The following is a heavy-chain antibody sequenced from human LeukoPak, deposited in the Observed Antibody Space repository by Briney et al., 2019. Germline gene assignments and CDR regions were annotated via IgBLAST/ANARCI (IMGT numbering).Heavy chain of an antibody. CDR3: ARDQYYYDSSGYPPGY. Sequence: GGSLRLSCAASGFTFSSHSMNWVRQAPGKGLEWVSYISSSSSTIYYADSVKGRFTISRDNAKNSLYLQMNSLRAEDTAVYYCARDQYYYDSSGYPPGYWGQGTLVTVSS. J-gene: IGHJ4*02. CDR2: ISSSSSTI. D-gene: IGHD3-22*01. V-gene: IGHV3-48*04. CDR1: GFTFSSHS.